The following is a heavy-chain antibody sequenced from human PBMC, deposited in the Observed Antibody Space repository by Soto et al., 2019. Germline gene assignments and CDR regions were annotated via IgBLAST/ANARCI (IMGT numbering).Heavy chain of an antibody. D-gene: IGHD3-3*01. CDR3: ARGGGVGVSGSAAFDM. J-gene: IGHJ3*02. CDR2: INPATGAA. V-gene: IGHV1-2*02. Sequence: QLHLVQSGAVVKKPGASVTVSCSASGYPVTAYYMHWVRQAPGQGLEWMGGINPATGAAKYTQTFQGRVTMTRDTSTSTVFIELSGLTSEDTAVFYCARGGGVGVSGSAAFDMWGQGTLVTVSS. CDR1: GYPVTAYY.